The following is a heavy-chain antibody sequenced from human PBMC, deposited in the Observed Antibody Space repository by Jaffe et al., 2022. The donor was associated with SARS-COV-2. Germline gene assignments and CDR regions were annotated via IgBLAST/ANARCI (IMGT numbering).Heavy chain of an antibody. D-gene: IGHD5-12*01. CDR1: GFTFSSYW. J-gene: IGHJ4*02. V-gene: IGHV3-7*01. CDR3: ARDRWSSSGYDYFDY. Sequence: EVQLVESGGGLVQPGGSLRLSCAASGFTFSSYWMSWVRQAPGKGLEWVANIKQDGSEKNYVDSVKGRFTISRDNAKNSLYLQMNSLRAEDTAVYYCARDRWSSSGYDYFDYWGPGTRVTVSS. CDR2: IKQDGSEK.